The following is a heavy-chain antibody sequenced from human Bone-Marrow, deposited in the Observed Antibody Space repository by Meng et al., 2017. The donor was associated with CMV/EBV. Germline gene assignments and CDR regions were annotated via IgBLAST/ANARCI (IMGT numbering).Heavy chain of an antibody. CDR2: IYSGGST. D-gene: IGHD1-26*01. CDR3: ARENTGSYYFDY. CDR1: GFTVSTNY. Sequence: GESLKISCAASGFTVSTNYMSWVRQAPGKGLEWVSVIYSGGSTYYADPVKGRFTISRDNSKNTMYLQMNSLRAEDTAVYYCARENTGSYYFDYWGQGTLVTVSS. J-gene: IGHJ4*02. V-gene: IGHV3-53*01.